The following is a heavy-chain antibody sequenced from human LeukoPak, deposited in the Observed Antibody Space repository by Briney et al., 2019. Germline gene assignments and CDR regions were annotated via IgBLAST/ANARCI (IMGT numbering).Heavy chain of an antibody. CDR2: ISRSGTTA. V-gene: IGHV3-23*01. J-gene: IGHJ4*02. CDR1: GFTFNNYA. D-gene: IGHD3-10*01. Sequence: GGSLRLSCAASGFTFNNYAMTWVRQAPGEGPQWVSAISRSGTTAYYADSVKGRFTISRNNSNNILYLQMGSLRAEDTAVYYCAKGDSQETGSYYSDYWGQGTLVTVSS. CDR3: AKGDSQETGSYYSDY.